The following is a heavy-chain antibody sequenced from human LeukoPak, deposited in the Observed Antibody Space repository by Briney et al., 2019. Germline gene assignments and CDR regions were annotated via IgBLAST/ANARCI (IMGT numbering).Heavy chain of an antibody. CDR3: AREFSSIAVAGTAAFDI. J-gene: IGHJ3*02. D-gene: IGHD6-19*01. V-gene: IGHV4-59*01. Sequence: PSETLSLTCTVSGGSISTYYWTWIRQPPGKGLEWIGYIYYSGSTNYNPSLKSRVTISVDTSKNQFSLKLSSVTAADTAVYYCAREFSSIAVAGTAAFDIWGQETMVTVSS. CDR2: IYYSGST. CDR1: GGSISTYY.